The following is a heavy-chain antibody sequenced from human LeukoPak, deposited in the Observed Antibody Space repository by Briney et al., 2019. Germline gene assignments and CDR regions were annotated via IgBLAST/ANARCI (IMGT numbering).Heavy chain of an antibody. Sequence: SETLSLTCTVSGGSISSSSYYWGWIRQPPGKGLEWIGSIYYSGSTYYNPSLKSRVTISVDTSKNQFSLKLSSVTAADTAVYYCARSPFLFGADFDYWGQGTLVTVSS. D-gene: IGHD3-3*01. CDR3: ARSPFLFGADFDY. CDR1: GGSISSSSYY. J-gene: IGHJ4*02. CDR2: IYYSGST. V-gene: IGHV4-39*01.